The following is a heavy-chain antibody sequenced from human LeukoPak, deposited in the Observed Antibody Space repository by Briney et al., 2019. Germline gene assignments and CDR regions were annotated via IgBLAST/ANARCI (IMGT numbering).Heavy chain of an antibody. V-gene: IGHV3-21*01. D-gene: IGHD3-10*01. CDR1: GFTFSSYS. Sequence: GGSLRLSCAASGFTFSSYSMNWVRQAPGKGLEWVSSISSSSSYKNYADSMKGRFTISRDNAKNSLYLQVNSLRAEDTAVYYCARELDGSGSYYDYWGQGTLVTVSS. CDR2: ISSSSSYK. J-gene: IGHJ4*02. CDR3: ARELDGSGSYYDY.